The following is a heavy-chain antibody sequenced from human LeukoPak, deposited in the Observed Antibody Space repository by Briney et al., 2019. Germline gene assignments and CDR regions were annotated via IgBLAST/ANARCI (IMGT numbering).Heavy chain of an antibody. V-gene: IGHV1-69*01. CDR3: ASQYYDFWSGPNPWFDP. Sequence: SVKVSCKASGGTFISYAISWVRQAPGQGLEWMGGIIPIFGTANYAQKFQGRVTITADESTSTAYMELSSLRSEDTAVYYCASQYYDFWSGPNPWFDPWGQGTLVTVSS. J-gene: IGHJ5*02. CDR1: GGTFISYA. D-gene: IGHD3-3*01. CDR2: IIPIFGTA.